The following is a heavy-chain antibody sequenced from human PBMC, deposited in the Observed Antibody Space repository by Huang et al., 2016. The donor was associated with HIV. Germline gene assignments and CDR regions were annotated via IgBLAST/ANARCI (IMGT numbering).Heavy chain of an antibody. V-gene: IGHV1-18*01. CDR1: GYTFTSYG. J-gene: IGHJ3*02. Sequence: QIQLMQSGPELKQPGASVKVSCKASGYTFTSYGITWVRQAPGQGTEWMGWISAYSAYTEYAQKFQGRVTLTTDTSTNTAYMELRSLGSDDTAKYYCARDPKYHRIGYYRQRRGIDIWGQGTMVIVSS. CDR2: ISAYSAYT. CDR3: ARDPKYHRIGYYRQRRGIDI. D-gene: IGHD3-22*01.